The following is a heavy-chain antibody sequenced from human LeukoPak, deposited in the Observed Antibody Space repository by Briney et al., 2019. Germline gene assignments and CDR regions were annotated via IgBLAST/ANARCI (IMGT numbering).Heavy chain of an antibody. CDR2: IYSGGST. Sequence: GGSLRLSCAASGFTVSSNYMSWVRQAPGKGLEWVSVIYSGGSTYYADSVKGRFTISRDNSKNTLYLQMNSLRAEDTAVYYCAKEAAYYGGNLDYWGQGTLVTVSS. V-gene: IGHV3-53*01. CDR3: AKEAAYYGGNLDY. CDR1: GFTVSSNY. J-gene: IGHJ4*02. D-gene: IGHD4-23*01.